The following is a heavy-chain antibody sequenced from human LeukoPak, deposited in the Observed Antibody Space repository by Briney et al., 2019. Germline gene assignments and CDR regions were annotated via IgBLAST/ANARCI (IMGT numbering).Heavy chain of an antibody. CDR3: ARNTFDGMGLKYALDI. CDR1: GYSFTDYY. Sequence: ASVKVSCKASGYSFTDYYLHWVRQAPGQGLEWMGCIDPDTGGTKFAQKFQGGVTMTRDTSVSTAYMELSSLRSDDTAVYYCARNTFDGMGLKYALDIGGKGTMVTVS. D-gene: IGHD3-9*01. CDR2: IDPDTGGT. J-gene: IGHJ3*02. V-gene: IGHV1-2*02.